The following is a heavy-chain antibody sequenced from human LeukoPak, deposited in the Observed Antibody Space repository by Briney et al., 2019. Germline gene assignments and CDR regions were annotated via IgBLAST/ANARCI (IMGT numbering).Heavy chain of an antibody. V-gene: IGHV3-23*01. CDR3: ARDLVSPRTASHYYYYGMDV. J-gene: IGHJ6*02. D-gene: IGHD1-1*01. CDR1: GFTFTNYA. CDR2: ISDTGGTI. Sequence: GGSLRLSCAASGFTFTNYAISWVRQAPGKGLEWVSAISDTGGTIYYADSVKGRFTISRDNSKNTLYLQMNSLRAEDTAVYYCARDLVSPRTASHYYYYGMDVWGQGTTVTVSS.